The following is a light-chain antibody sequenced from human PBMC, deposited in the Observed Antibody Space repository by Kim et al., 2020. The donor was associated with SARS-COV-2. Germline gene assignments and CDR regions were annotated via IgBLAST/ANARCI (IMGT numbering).Light chain of an antibody. CDR2: SNN. V-gene: IGLV1-44*01. CDR1: TSNIGSNY. Sequence: QSVLTQPPSVSGTPGQRVTISCSGSTSNIGSNYVSWYQQIPGTAPQLLIFSNNRRPLGVPDRFYGSKSGTPASLAISGLQSGEEADYYCAAWDDSLNALVFGGGTQLTVL. J-gene: IGLJ3*02. CDR3: AAWDDSLNALV.